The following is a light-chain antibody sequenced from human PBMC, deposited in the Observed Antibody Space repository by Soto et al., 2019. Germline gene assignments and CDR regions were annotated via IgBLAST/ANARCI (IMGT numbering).Light chain of an antibody. CDR3: QQYNQLPHP. Sequence: EIEMSQSPASLSVYTGERATLSCRASQNIGSNLTWYQQISGQAPRLLFYDASNMATGIPARFSASGSGTEFTFTITSLQPEDFAVYYCQQYNQLPHPFGGGTKVDIK. J-gene: IGKJ4*01. V-gene: IGKV3-15*01. CDR1: QNIGSN. CDR2: DAS.